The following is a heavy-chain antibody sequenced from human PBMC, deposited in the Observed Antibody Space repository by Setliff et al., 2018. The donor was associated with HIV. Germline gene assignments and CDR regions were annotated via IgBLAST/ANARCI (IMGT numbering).Heavy chain of an antibody. CDR2: IQYDGSEK. Sequence: GGSLRLSCAASGFTFSNNNMHWVRQTPGKGLEWVACIQYDGSEKYYVDSVKGRFTISRDNGKNSLYLQMNSLRAEDTAVYYCTSSGYNYGGYYMDVWGKGTTVTVSS. D-gene: IGHD5-18*01. CDR1: GFTFSNNN. V-gene: IGHV3-7*03. J-gene: IGHJ6*03. CDR3: TSSGYNYGGYYMDV.